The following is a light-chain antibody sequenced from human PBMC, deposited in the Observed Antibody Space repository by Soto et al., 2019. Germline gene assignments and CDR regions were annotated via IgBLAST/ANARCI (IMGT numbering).Light chain of an antibody. CDR1: SSNIGAGYD. Sequence: QSVLTQPPSVSGAAGQRVTISCTGGSSNIGAGYDVHWYQQVPGTAPKLLIYGNTNRPSGVPDRFSGSKSGTSASLAITGLQAEDEVDYYCQSYDSSLSYVFGNGTKVTVL. V-gene: IGLV1-40*01. J-gene: IGLJ1*01. CDR3: QSYDSSLSYV. CDR2: GNT.